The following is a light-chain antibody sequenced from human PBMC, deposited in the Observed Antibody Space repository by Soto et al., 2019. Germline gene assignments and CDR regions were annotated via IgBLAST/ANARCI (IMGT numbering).Light chain of an antibody. CDR3: QQYHNWPPQYT. CDR2: GAS. Sequence: EIVMTQSPASLSVSPGDGATLSCRASQTVASNLAWYQQKPGQGPRLLIHGASTRAAGVPARFSSSGSGTDFTLTISSLQSEDFAVYYCQQYHNWPPQYTFVQGTKLQIK. J-gene: IGKJ2*01. CDR1: QTVASN. V-gene: IGKV3-15*01.